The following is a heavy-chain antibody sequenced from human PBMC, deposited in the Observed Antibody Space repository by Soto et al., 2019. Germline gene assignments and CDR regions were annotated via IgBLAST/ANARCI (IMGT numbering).Heavy chain of an antibody. CDR3: AKETVEYPRGRQWLDPFDY. CDR2: ISSSSSTT. CDR1: GFTFSSYS. V-gene: IGHV3-48*01. J-gene: IGHJ4*02. Sequence: GGSLRLSCAASGFTFSSYSMNWVRQAPGKGLEWVSYISSSSSTTYYADSVKGRFTISRDNSKNTLYLQMNSLRAEDTAVYYCAKETVEYPRGRQWLDPFDYWGQGTLVTVSS. D-gene: IGHD6-19*01.